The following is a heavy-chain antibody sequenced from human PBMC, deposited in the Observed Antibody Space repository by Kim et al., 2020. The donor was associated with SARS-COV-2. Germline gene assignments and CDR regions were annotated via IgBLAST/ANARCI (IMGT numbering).Heavy chain of an antibody. J-gene: IGHJ4*02. V-gene: IGHV1-69*13. CDR2: IIPIFGTA. Sequence: SVKVSCKASGGTFSSYAISWVRQAPGQGLEWMGGIIPIFGTANYAQKFHGRVTITADESTSTAYMELSSLRSEDTAVYYCASPGIIVVVVAATPLDYWGQGTLVTVSS. CDR1: GGTFSSYA. D-gene: IGHD2-15*01. CDR3: ASPGIIVVVVAATPLDY.